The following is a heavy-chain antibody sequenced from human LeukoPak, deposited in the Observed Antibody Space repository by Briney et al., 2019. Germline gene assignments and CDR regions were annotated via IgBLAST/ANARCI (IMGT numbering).Heavy chain of an antibody. J-gene: IGHJ4*02. Sequence: ASVKVSCKASGYTFTSYYMHWVRQAPGQGLEWMGIINPSGGSTSYAQKFQGRVTMTRDTSTSTVYMELSSLRSEDTAVYYYASEGRACSGGSCGSGGYWGQGTLVTVSS. CDR1: GYTFTSYY. CDR3: ASEGRACSGGSCGSGGY. V-gene: IGHV1-46*01. CDR2: INPSGGST. D-gene: IGHD2-15*01.